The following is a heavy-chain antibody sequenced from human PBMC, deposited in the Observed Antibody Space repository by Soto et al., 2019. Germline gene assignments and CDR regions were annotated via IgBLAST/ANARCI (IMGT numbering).Heavy chain of an antibody. J-gene: IGHJ4*02. CDR1: GFTFSSYG. V-gene: IGHV3-30*03. CDR3: ARVPRGYSSSYFDY. D-gene: IGHD6-13*01. Sequence: GGSLRLSCAASGFTFSSYGMHWVRQAPGKGLEWVAVISYDGSNKYYADSVKGRFTISRDNSKNTLYLQMNSLSAEDTAVYYCARVPRGYSSSYFDYWGQGTLVTVSS. CDR2: ISYDGSNK.